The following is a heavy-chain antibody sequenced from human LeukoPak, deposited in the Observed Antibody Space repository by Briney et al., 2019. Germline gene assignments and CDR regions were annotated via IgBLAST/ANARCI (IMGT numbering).Heavy chain of an antibody. CDR2: INPNSGGT. J-gene: IGHJ4*02. Sequence: ASVKVSRKASAYSFTDYYIHWVRQAPGQGLEWMGRINPNSGGTDYAQKFQGRVTMTRDTSISTAYMELSRLRSDDTAVHYCARSSPTYYFDSSGYYYGDYWGQGTLVIVSS. V-gene: IGHV1-2*06. CDR3: ARSSPTYYFDSSGYYYGDY. D-gene: IGHD3-22*01. CDR1: AYSFTDYY.